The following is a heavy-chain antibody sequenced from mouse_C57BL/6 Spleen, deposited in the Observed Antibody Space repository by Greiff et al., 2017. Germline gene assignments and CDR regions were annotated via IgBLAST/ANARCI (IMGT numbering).Heavy chain of an antibody. CDR3: ASSTSGYAMDY. Sequence: QVQLQQSGAELVKPGASVKLSCKASGYTFTSYWMHWVKQRPGQGLEWIGMIHPNSGSTNYNEKFKSKATLTVDKSSSTAYMQLSSLTSEDSAVYYCASSTSGYAMDYWGQGTSVTVSS. CDR2: IHPNSGST. J-gene: IGHJ4*01. D-gene: IGHD3-2*02. CDR1: GYTFTSYW. V-gene: IGHV1-64*01.